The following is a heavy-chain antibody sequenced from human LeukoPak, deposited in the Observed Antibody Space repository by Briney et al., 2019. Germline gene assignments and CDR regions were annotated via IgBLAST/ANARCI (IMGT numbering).Heavy chain of an antibody. CDR1: GYTFTGYY. V-gene: IGHV1-2*02. CDR3: ARGSYFDY. Sequence: ASVKVSCKASGYTFTGYYMHWVRQAPGQGLEWVGWINPNSGGTNYAQKFQGRVTMTTDTSTSTAYMELRSLRSDDTAVYYCARGSYFDYWGQGTLVTVSS. CDR2: INPNSGGT. J-gene: IGHJ4*02.